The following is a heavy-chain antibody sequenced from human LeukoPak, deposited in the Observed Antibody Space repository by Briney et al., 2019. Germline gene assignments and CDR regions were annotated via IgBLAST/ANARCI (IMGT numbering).Heavy chain of an antibody. CDR2: IGHDGADK. CDR1: GFTFSHYA. CDR3: ARNSEYYDYSPQSV. D-gene: IGHD3-22*01. Sequence: GGSLRLSCAASGFTFSHYALHWVRQAPGKGLEWVALIGHDGADKYYADSVKGRFLISRDNSKNMLFLQMNSLIIEDTAVYYCARNSEYYDYSPQSVWGQGTLVTVS. J-gene: IGHJ4*02. V-gene: IGHV3-30*04.